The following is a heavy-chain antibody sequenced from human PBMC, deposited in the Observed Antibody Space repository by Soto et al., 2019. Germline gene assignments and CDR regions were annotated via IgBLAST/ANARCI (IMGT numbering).Heavy chain of an antibody. CDR3: ARVGSGGNYYDSSGYSGSRHFDY. Sequence: SETLSLTCSVSGAFVSGSFWSWIRQPPGKGLEYIGFMHSTGTSNYNSSLKSRVSVSVDTSKNQISLNLKSVTAEDTAVYYCARVGSGGNYYDSSGYSGSRHFDYWGQGTLVTVSS. CDR2: MHSTGTS. J-gene: IGHJ4*02. CDR1: GAFVSGSF. V-gene: IGHV4-59*02. D-gene: IGHD3-22*01.